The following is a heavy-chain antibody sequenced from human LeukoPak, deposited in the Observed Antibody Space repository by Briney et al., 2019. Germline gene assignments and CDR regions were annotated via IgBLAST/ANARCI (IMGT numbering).Heavy chain of an antibody. CDR1: GFTLSSYA. CDR3: AKHVQYSSSWSYYYDY. V-gene: IGHV3-23*01. CDR2: ISGSGGST. Sequence: GGSLRLSCAASGFTLSSYAMSWVRQAPGKGLEWVSTISGSGGSTYYADSVKGRFTISRDISQNTMYLLMNSLRAEDTAVYYCAKHVQYSSSWSYYYDYWGQGTLVTVSS. D-gene: IGHD6-13*01. J-gene: IGHJ4*02.